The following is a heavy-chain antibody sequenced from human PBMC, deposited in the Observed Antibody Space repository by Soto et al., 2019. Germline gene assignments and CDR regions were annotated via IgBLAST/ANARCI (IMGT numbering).Heavy chain of an antibody. Sequence: SVKVSCKASGYTFTSYGISWVRQAPGQGLEWMGWISAYNGNTNYAQKLQGRVTMTTDTSTSTAYMELRSLRSDDTAVYYCARVPAQAYCGGDCYSSQYWGQGTLVTVSS. V-gene: IGHV1-18*01. J-gene: IGHJ4*02. D-gene: IGHD2-21*01. CDR2: ISAYNGNT. CDR1: GYTFTSYG. CDR3: ARVPAQAYCGGDCYSSQY.